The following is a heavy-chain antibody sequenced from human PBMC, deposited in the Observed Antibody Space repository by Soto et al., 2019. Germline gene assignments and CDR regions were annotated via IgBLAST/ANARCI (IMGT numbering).Heavy chain of an antibody. D-gene: IGHD6-13*01. Sequence: EVQLLESGGGLVQPGGSLRLSCAASGFTFSSYAMSWVRQATGKGLEWVSAISGSGVSTYYADSVKGRFTISRDNSKNTLYLQMNSLRAEDTAVYYCAKEHHYSSSWSEFDYWGQGTLVTVSS. CDR3: AKEHHYSSSWSEFDY. J-gene: IGHJ4*02. CDR2: ISGSGVST. V-gene: IGHV3-23*01. CDR1: GFTFSSYA.